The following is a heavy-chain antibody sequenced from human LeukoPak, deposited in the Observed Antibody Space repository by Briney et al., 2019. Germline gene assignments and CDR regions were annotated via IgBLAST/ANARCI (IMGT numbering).Heavy chain of an antibody. J-gene: IGHJ4*02. V-gene: IGHV3-30-3*01. Sequence: PGGSLRLSCAASGFTFSSYAMSWVRQAPGKGLEWVAVISYDGSNKFYADSVKGRFTISRDNSKNTLYLQMNSLRAEDTAVYYCARDHDGYKSCWGQGTLVTVSS. D-gene: IGHD5-24*01. CDR2: ISYDGSNK. CDR3: ARDHDGYKSC. CDR1: GFTFSSYA.